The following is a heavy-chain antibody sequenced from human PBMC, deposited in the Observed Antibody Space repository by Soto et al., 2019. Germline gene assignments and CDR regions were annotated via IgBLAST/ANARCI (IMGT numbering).Heavy chain of an antibody. CDR3: ARVDSSSTAATGLDY. J-gene: IGHJ4*02. D-gene: IGHD1-1*01. CDR2: IWYDGSNK. V-gene: IGHV3-33*01. CDR1: GFTFSSFG. Sequence: PGGSLRLSCAASGFTFSSFGMHWVRQAPGKCLEWVALIWYDGSNKYYADSVKGRFTISRDNSKNTLYLQMNSLRAEDTAMYYCARVDSSSTAATGLDYWGQGTLVTVSS.